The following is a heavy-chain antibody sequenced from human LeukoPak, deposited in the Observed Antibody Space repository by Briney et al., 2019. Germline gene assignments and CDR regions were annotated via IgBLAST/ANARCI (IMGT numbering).Heavy chain of an antibody. Sequence: GGSLRLSCAASGFTFSSYTMNWVRQAPGKGLEWVSSISSSSSYIYYADSVKGRFIISRDNAGDTVYLQMNSLSVEDTAVYFCGSGITEEDSVAIEHWGQGTLVTVSS. V-gene: IGHV3-21*01. D-gene: IGHD6-25*01. CDR1: GFTFSSYT. CDR3: GSGITEEDSVAIEH. CDR2: ISSSSSYI. J-gene: IGHJ1*01.